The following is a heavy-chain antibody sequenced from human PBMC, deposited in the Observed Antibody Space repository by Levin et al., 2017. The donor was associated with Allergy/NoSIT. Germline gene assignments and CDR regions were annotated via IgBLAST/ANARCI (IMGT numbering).Heavy chain of an antibody. V-gene: IGHV4-61*02. J-gene: IGHJ4*02. Sequence: SETLSLTCKVSGGSISSGSYYWSWIRQPAAKGLEWIGRIYSSGSANYNPSLKSRVTISVDTSKNQFSRKLSSVTAEDTAVYYCARAEVGSEHWGQGTLVTVSS. D-gene: IGHD3-10*01. CDR3: ARAEVGSEH. CDR2: IYSSGSA. CDR1: GGSISSGSYY.